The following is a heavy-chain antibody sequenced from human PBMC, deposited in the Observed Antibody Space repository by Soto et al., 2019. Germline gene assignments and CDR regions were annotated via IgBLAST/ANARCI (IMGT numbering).Heavy chain of an antibody. J-gene: IGHJ4*01. CDR3: ARVHVMVVAGSTFDY. D-gene: IGHD6-19*01. CDR1: GFSLSSGSY. CDR2: IYHGGTT. Sequence: PSGTLSLTRTVSGFSLSSGSYWGWIRQPPGKGPEWFASIYHGGTTFYNPSLKSRITISVDTSNNQFSLKLTSVTAADTAVYYCARVHVMVVAGSTFDYWGHGTLVTVSS. V-gene: IGHV4-38-2*02.